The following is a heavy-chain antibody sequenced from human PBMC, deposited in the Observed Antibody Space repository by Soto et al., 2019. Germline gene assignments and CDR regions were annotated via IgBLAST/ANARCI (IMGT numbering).Heavy chain of an antibody. CDR3: ARDPSNYDILTGYPYYYGMDV. J-gene: IGHJ6*02. CDR1: GGSISSGGYY. Sequence: SETLSLTCTVSGGSISSGGYYWSWIRQHPGKGLEWIGYIYYSGSTYYNPSLKSRVTISVDTSKNQFSLKLSSVTAADTAVYYCARDPSNYDILTGYPYYYGMDVWGQGTTVTVSS. CDR2: IYYSGST. V-gene: IGHV4-31*03. D-gene: IGHD3-9*01.